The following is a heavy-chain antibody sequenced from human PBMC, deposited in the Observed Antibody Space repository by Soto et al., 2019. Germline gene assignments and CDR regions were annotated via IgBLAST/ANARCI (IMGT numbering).Heavy chain of an antibody. CDR1: GFTFRYFS. Sequence: GGSLRLSCAASGFTFRYFSMSWVRQSPGTGLEWVSTLSDSGGSAFYADSVMGRFTISRDNSNNTLYLQMTSLGAADTAVYYCARAPRSGSYYNDPFAHWSQGTLVTVSS. CDR2: LSDSGGSA. CDR3: ARAPRSGSYYNDPFAH. D-gene: IGHD3-10*01. J-gene: IGHJ1*01. V-gene: IGHV3-23*01.